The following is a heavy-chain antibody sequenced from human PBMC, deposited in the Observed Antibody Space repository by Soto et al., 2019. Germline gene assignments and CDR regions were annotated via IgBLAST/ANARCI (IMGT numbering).Heavy chain of an antibody. CDR2: AYYRSKWII. Sequence: PSQTLSLTCAISGDSVSSNSVGWHWVRQSPSRGLEWLGRAYYRSKWIIDYAPSLKSRITFNPDISKNQFSLQLRSVTPEDTAVYYCARNFKSSFEYWGRGTRVTVSS. D-gene: IGHD6-6*01. V-gene: IGHV6-1*01. CDR3: ARNFKSSFEY. CDR1: GDSVSSNSVG. J-gene: IGHJ4*02.